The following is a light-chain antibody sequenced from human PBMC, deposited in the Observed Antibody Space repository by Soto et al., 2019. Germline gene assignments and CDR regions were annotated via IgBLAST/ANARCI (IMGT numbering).Light chain of an antibody. J-gene: IGLJ1*01. V-gene: IGLV2-8*01. CDR3: SSYAGSNTDYV. Sequence: QSALTQPASVSGSPGQSITISCTGTSSDVGGYDFVSWYQHHPGKVPKLMIYEVSKRPSGVPDRFSGSKSGNTASLTVSGLQAEDEADYYCSSYAGSNTDYVFGTGTKVTVL. CDR2: EVS. CDR1: SSDVGGYDF.